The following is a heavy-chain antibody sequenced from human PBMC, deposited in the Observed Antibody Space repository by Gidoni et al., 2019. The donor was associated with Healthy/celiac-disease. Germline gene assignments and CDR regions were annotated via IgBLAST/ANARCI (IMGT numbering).Heavy chain of an antibody. D-gene: IGHD6-6*01. CDR3: AKARQLGLSFDY. J-gene: IGHJ4*02. V-gene: IGHV3-43*01. CDR1: GFTFDDYT. CDR2: MSWDGGST. Sequence: EVQLVESGGVVVQPGGSLRLSCAASGFTFDDYTMHWVRQAPGKGLEWVSLMSWDGGSTYYADSVKGRFTISRDNSKNSLYLQMNSLRTEDTALYYCAKARQLGLSFDYWGQGTLVTVSS.